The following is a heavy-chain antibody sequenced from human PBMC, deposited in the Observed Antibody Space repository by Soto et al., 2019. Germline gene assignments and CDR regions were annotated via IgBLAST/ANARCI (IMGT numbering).Heavy chain of an antibody. CDR1: GFTFSSYS. D-gene: IGHD4-17*01. J-gene: IGHJ3*02. Sequence: GGPLRVSCAAFGFTFSSYSMNRVRQAPGKGLEWVSYISSSSSTIYYADSVKGRFTISRDNAKNSLYLQMNSLRAEDTAVYYCARDRYGDYVADIWGQGTMVTVSS. V-gene: IGHV3-48*01. CDR2: ISSSSSTI. CDR3: ARDRYGDYVADI.